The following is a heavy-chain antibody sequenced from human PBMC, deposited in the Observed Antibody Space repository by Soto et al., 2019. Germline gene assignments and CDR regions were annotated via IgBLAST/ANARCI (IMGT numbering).Heavy chain of an antibody. CDR3: ATHVHAGFTPYFDP. D-gene: IGHD2-8*01. J-gene: IGHJ5*02. Sequence: PSETLSLTCIVSGGSITSYHWRWIRQLPGKGLEWIAYTAYTVNTNCCPSFRSRICLFIDSYTHQMPLKLPSMTAEDTAVYYCATHVHAGFTPYFDPRGQVPLVTGSS. V-gene: IGHV4-59*08. CDR1: GGSITSYH. CDR2: TAYTVNT.